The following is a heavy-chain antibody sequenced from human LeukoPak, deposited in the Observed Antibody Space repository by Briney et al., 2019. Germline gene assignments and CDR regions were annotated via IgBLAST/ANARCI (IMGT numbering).Heavy chain of an antibody. CDR3: ARTHCEGDCFSAIRY. Sequence: SETLSLNCTVSGDSLRKSTFYWVWIRQPPGKGLEWIGSIYYSGGADYNPSLQSRVTISVDTSKNEFSLKVRSVTAADTAVYFCARTHCEGDCFSAIRYWGQGTPVTVSS. V-gene: IGHV4-39*07. CDR2: IYYSGGA. CDR1: GDSLRKSTFY. J-gene: IGHJ4*02. D-gene: IGHD2-21*02.